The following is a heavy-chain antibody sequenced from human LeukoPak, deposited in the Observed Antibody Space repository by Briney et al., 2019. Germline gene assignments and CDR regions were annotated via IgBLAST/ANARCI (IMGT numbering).Heavy chain of an antibody. V-gene: IGHV3-64*01. D-gene: IGHD6-19*01. CDR2: ISSNGGST. Sequence: QPGGSLRLSCAASGFTFSSYAMHWVRQAPGKGLEYVSAISSNGGSTYYANSVKGRFTISRDNSKNTLYLQMGSLRAEDMAVYYCARGTVAGHFDHWGQGTLVTVSS. CDR3: ARGTVAGHFDH. J-gene: IGHJ4*02. CDR1: GFTFSSYA.